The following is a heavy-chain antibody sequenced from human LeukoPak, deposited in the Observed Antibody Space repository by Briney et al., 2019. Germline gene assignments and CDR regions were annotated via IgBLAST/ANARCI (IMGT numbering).Heavy chain of an antibody. V-gene: IGHV3-30*02. J-gene: IGHJ4*02. CDR1: GFTFRNFG. Sequence: GGSLRLSCAASGFTFRNFGMHWVRQAPGKGLEWVAFIRFDGGDEYYVDSLKGRFTISRDNSKNTVYLQMNGLTSEDTALYYCAKDKSQVVVDSASTPVDHWGQGTLVIVSS. CDR3: AKDKSQVVVDSASTPVDH. D-gene: IGHD2-15*01. CDR2: IRFDGGDE.